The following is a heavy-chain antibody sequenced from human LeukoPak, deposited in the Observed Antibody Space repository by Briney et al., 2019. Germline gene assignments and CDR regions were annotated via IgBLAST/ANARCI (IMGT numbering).Heavy chain of an antibody. CDR1: GYTFSSYG. CDR2: INTNTGNP. CDR3: ARGGSGSYRLFDY. Sequence: ASVKVSCKASGYTFSSYGISWVRQAPGQGLEWMGWINTNTGNPTYAQGFTGRFVFSLDTSVSTAYLQIGSLKAEDTAVYYCARGGSGSYRLFDYWGQGTLVTVSS. V-gene: IGHV7-4-1*01. J-gene: IGHJ4*02. D-gene: IGHD3-10*01.